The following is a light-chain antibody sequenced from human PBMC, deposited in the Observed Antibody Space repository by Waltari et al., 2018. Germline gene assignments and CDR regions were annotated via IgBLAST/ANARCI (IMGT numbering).Light chain of an antibody. Sequence: DIVLTQSPDSLAVSLGERATINCKSSQSLLSSFNSKTYIAWYQQKPGQPPKLLINWGSARGTGVPERFSGSGSETDFTLTISSLQAEDVAVYYCHHYYIPPLTFGQGTRLEIK. CDR1: QSLLSSFNSKTY. J-gene: IGKJ5*01. CDR2: WGS. V-gene: IGKV4-1*01. CDR3: HHYYIPPLT.